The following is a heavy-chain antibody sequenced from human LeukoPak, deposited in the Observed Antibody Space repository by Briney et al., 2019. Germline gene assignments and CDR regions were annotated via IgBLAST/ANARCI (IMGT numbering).Heavy chain of an antibody. Sequence: ASVKVSCKASGYTFTSYDINWVRQATGQGLEWMGSMNSNSGNTGYAQKFRGRVTITADESTSTAYMELSSLRSEDTAVYYCARDSGSYFLENWFDPWGQGTLVTVSS. CDR2: MNSNSGNT. V-gene: IGHV1-8*03. CDR1: GYTFTSYD. CDR3: ARDSGSYFLENWFDP. J-gene: IGHJ5*02. D-gene: IGHD1-26*01.